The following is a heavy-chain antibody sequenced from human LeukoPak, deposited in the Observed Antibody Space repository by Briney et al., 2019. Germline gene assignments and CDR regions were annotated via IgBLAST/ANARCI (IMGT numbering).Heavy chain of an antibody. Sequence: SQTLSLTCAVSGGSISSGGYSWSWIRQPPGKGLEWIGYIYHSGSTYYNPSLKSRVTISVDRSKNQFSLKLSSVTAADTAVYYCARHNYCSGGSCYWGYWYFDLWGRGTLVTVSS. CDR1: GGSISSGGYS. J-gene: IGHJ2*01. CDR3: ARHNYCSGGSCYWGYWYFDL. CDR2: IYHSGST. D-gene: IGHD2-15*01. V-gene: IGHV4-30-2*01.